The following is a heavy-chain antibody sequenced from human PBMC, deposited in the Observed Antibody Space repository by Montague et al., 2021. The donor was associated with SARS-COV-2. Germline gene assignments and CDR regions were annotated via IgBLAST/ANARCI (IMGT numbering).Heavy chain of an antibody. CDR1: GGSISSSSYY. V-gene: IGHV4-39*01. CDR2: IYYSGST. Sequence: SATLSLTCTVSGGSISSSSYYWGWIRQPPGKGLEWIGSIYYSGSTYYNPSLKSRVTISVDTSKNQFSLKLSSVTAADTAVYYCARRVTGTTVHYYYYGMDVWGQGTTVTVSS. CDR3: ARRVTGTTVHYYYYGMDV. D-gene: IGHD1-20*01. J-gene: IGHJ6*02.